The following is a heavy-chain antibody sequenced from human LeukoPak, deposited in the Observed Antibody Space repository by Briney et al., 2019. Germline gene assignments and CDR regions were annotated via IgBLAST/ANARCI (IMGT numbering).Heavy chain of an antibody. V-gene: IGHV4-39*01. CDR2: IYYSGST. D-gene: IGHD2-2*01. Sequence: PSETLSLTCTVSGGSISSSSYYWGWIRQPPGKGLEWIGSIYYSGSTYYNPSLKSRVTISVDTSKNQFSLKLSSVTAADTAVYYCARSVVVPAGFDYWGQGTLVTVSS. J-gene: IGHJ4*02. CDR1: GGSISSSSYY. CDR3: ARSVVVPAGFDY.